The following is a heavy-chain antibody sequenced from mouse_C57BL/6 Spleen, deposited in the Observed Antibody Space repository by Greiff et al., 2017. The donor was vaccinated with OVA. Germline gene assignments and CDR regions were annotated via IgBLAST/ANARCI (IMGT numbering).Heavy chain of an antibody. Sequence: QVHVKQSGPELVKPGASVKISCKASGYAFSSSWMNWVKQRPGKGLEWIGRIYPGDGDTNYNGKFKGKATLTADKSSSTAYMQLSSLTSEDSAVYFCARLRDYEGAMDYWGQGTSVTVSS. V-gene: IGHV1-82*01. J-gene: IGHJ4*01. CDR1: GYAFSSSW. CDR2: IYPGDGDT. CDR3: ARLRDYEGAMDY. D-gene: IGHD2-4*01.